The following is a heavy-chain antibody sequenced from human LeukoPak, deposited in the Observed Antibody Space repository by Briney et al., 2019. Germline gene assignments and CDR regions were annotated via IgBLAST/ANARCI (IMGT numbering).Heavy chain of an antibody. CDR3: ARFSGSSYH. V-gene: IGHV3-30-3*01. Sequence: PGGSLRPSCAASGFIFSNYAMHWVRQAPAKGLEWVALISFNGSSIYYADSVKGRFTISRDNSKNTLYLQMSSLRADDTAVFYCARFSGSSYHWGQGALVTVSS. D-gene: IGHD1-26*01. CDR1: GFIFSNYA. J-gene: IGHJ4*02. CDR2: ISFNGSSI.